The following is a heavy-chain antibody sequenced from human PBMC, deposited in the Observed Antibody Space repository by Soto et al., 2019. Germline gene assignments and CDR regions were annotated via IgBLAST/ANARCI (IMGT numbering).Heavy chain of an antibody. D-gene: IGHD2-2*01. CDR3: ARVNYCSSSSCYWLDY. J-gene: IGHJ4*02. V-gene: IGHV4-61*08. CDR1: GDSVSSDGYY. CDR2: IYYSGST. Sequence: SETLSLTCSVSGDSVSSDGYYWSWIRQPPGKGLEWIGYIYYSGSTNYNPSLKTRVTISLDTSQSQFSLKLSSVPTADTAVYYCARVNYCSSSSCYWLDYWGQGTLVTVSS.